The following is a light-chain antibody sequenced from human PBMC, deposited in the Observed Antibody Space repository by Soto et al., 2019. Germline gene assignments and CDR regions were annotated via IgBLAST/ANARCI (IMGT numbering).Light chain of an antibody. Sequence: EVVLTQSPGTLSLSPGERATPSCRASQSIGSNYLVWYQQRPGQAPRLLIYGASSRATGVPDRFSGSGSGTDFTLTISRLEPDDFAVYYCHQYGTSPKYTFGQGTKLEIK. CDR2: GAS. V-gene: IGKV3-20*01. J-gene: IGKJ2*01. CDR1: QSIGSNY. CDR3: HQYGTSPKYT.